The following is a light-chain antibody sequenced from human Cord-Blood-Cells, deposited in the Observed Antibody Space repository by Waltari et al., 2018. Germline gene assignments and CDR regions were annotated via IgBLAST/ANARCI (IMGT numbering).Light chain of an antibody. J-gene: IGLJ1*01. CDR2: DVS. CDR1: SSDVGGYNY. Sequence: QSALTQPRSVSGSPGQSVTLSCTGTSSDVGGYNYVSWYQQHPGKAPKLMIYDVSKRPPGVPDRFSGSKSGNTASLTISGLQAEDEADYYCCSYAGSYTLYVFGTGTKVTVL. CDR3: CSYAGSYTLYV. V-gene: IGLV2-11*01.